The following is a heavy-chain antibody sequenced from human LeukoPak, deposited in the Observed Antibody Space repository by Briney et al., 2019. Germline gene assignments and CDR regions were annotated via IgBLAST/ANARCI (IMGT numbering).Heavy chain of an antibody. Sequence: PSETLSLTCTVSGGSITSTNYYWGWIRQPPGKGLEWIGSINYSGSTYYKPSLKSRVTMSVDTSKNQFSLKLSSVTAADTAVYYCARGVEYSSSSGLGYWGQGTLVTVSS. CDR2: INYSGST. CDR3: ARGVEYSSSSGLGY. V-gene: IGHV4-39*07. CDR1: GGSITSTNYY. J-gene: IGHJ4*02. D-gene: IGHD6-6*01.